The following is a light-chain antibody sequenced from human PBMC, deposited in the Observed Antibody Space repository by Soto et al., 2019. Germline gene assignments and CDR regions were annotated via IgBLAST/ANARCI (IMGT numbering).Light chain of an antibody. CDR1: QGISNY. V-gene: IGKV1-27*01. CDR3: QTYNSARPVT. Sequence: DIQMTQSPSSLSASVGDRVTITCRASQGISNYLAWYQQQPGKPPKLLMYASSTLKSGVPPPFSGSGSGTEYTPTISTVLPEDGATNDCQTYNSARPVTFGPGTKVNL. J-gene: IGKJ3*01. CDR2: ASS.